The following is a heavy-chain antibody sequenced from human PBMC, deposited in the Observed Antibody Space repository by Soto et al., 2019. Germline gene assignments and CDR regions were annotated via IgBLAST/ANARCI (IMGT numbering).Heavy chain of an antibody. CDR2: ITSSGSTT. V-gene: IGHV3-11*01. CDR1: GFTFSNTN. Sequence: QVQLVESGGDWFKPGGSLRPSFPASGFTFSNTNISGIPQAPGKGLEWVSSITSSGSTTYYTDSVKGRFTISRDNAKNSLYLQMNSLRAEDTAVYYCARERYSYGPYYFDYWGQGTLVTVSS. D-gene: IGHD5-18*01. J-gene: IGHJ4*02. CDR3: ARERYSYGPYYFDY.